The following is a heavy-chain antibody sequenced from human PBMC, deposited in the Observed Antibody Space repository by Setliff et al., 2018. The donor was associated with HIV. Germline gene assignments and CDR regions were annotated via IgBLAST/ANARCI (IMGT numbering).Heavy chain of an antibody. V-gene: IGHV1-69*13. J-gene: IGHJ3*01. CDR2: IIPISGRT. D-gene: IGHD6-19*01. CDR1: GGTFSSYA. CDR3: GRVPYRSAWFSGGHNPFDV. Sequence: ASVKVSCKASGGTFSSYAFSWVRQAPGQGLEWMGGIIPISGRTNYAQKFQGRVTITADGSTSTVYMELRSLRSDDTAVYYCGRVPYRSAWFSGGHNPFDVWGQGTMVTVSS.